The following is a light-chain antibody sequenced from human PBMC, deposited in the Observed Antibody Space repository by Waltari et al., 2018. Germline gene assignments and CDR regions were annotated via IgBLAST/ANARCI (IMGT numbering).Light chain of an antibody. CDR1: SSDVGGDDS. CDR3: SSQSTNNGVI. J-gene: IGLJ2*01. V-gene: IGLV2-14*03. Sequence: QSALTQPASVAGSPGQSITISCTGSSSDVGGDDSVSWYEDHPGQAPKVIISDVNKRPSGVSDRFSGSKSGTTASLTISGLQAEDAATFYCSSQSTNNGVIFGGGTKVTVL. CDR2: DVN.